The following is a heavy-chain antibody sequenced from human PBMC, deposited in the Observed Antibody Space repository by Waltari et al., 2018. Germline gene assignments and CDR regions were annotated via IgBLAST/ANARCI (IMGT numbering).Heavy chain of an antibody. V-gene: IGHV1-69*16. J-gene: IGHJ3*02. D-gene: IGHD1-1*01. CDR1: GGTFSGHT. CDR3: VRDGGNFMAHDI. CDR2: IIPMLGRA. Sequence: QVQLVQSGAEVKTPGSSVTVSCKASGGTFSGHTLSWVRQAPGQGLEWMGRIIPMLGRANYAQTFQGRVSITIHQSTATSYMDLSSLKPEDTGIYYCVRDGGNFMAHDIWGQGTMVTVSS.